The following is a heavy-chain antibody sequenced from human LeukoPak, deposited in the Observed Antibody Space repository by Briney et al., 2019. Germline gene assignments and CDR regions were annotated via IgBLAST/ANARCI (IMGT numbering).Heavy chain of an antibody. CDR3: ARIYSSSWYPAIDY. V-gene: IGHV4-34*01. CDR2: INHSGST. J-gene: IGHJ4*02. Sequence: PSETLSLTCAVYGGSFSGYYWSWIRQPPGKGLECIGEINHSGSTNYNPSLKSRVTISVDTSKNQFSLKLSPVTAADTAVYYCARIYSSSWYPAIDYWGQGTLVTVSS. D-gene: IGHD6-13*01. CDR1: GGSFSGYY.